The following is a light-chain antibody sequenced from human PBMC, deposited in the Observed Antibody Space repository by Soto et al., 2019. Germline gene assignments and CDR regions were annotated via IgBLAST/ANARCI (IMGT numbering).Light chain of an antibody. CDR3: QQYNNCPRT. J-gene: IGKJ1*01. CDR2: CAS. Sequence: DILMTQSPATLSASPGGRATISCRASQSISDALAWYQQKPGKAPKLLISCASRLPTGVPSRFSGSGSGAAFTLTITSLRPEDSAVYYCQQYNNCPRTFGQGTKVEI. CDR1: QSISDA. V-gene: IGKV3-15*01.